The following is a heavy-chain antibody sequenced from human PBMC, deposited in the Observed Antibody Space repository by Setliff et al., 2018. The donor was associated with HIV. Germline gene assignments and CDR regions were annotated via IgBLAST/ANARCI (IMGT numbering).Heavy chain of an antibody. D-gene: IGHD3-16*01. CDR1: GYTFTSYG. V-gene: IGHV1-2*02. Sequence: ASVKVSCKASGYTFTSYGISWVRQAPGQGLEWMGWIDPKSGDTSYAQKFQGKVTFTSDTSVSTAYMDLTTLSSADTAIYYCAKADVLLCDFWGQGTLVTVSS. CDR2: IDPKSGDT. CDR3: AKADVLLCDF. J-gene: IGHJ4*02.